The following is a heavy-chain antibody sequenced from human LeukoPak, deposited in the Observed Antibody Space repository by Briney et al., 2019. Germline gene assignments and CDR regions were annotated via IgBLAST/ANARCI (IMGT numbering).Heavy chain of an antibody. CDR1: GLTFSDAW. J-gene: IGHJ4*02. CDR2: IKSGGTT. CDR3: TTVGTYYYDSSGPGDY. Sequence: PGGSLILSCVASGLTFSDAWMSWVRQAPGKGLEWVGRIKSGGTTEYAAPVKGRFSISRDDSKNTLYLQMDSLKTEDTAVYYCTTVGTYYYDSSGPGDYWGQGTLVTVSS. D-gene: IGHD3-22*01. V-gene: IGHV3-15*01.